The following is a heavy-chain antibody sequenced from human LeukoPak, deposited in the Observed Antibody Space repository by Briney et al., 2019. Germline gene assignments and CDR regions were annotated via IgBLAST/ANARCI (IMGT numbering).Heavy chain of an antibody. J-gene: IGHJ4*02. CDR1: GGSISSYY. D-gene: IGHD6-19*01. V-gene: IGHV4-59*08. CDR3: ARQSGHGSGWYLGRYYFDY. Sequence: SETLSLTCTVSGGSISSYYWSWIRQPPGKGLEWIGYIYYSGSTNYNPSLKSRVTISVDTSKNQFSLKLSSVTAADTAVYYCARQSGHGSGWYLGRYYFDYWGQGTLVTVSS. CDR2: IYYSGST.